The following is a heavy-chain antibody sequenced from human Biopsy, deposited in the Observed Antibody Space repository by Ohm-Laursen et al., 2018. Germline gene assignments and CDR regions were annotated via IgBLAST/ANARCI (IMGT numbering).Heavy chain of an antibody. CDR1: GGSLNNHY. D-gene: IGHD3-22*01. CDR2: IYSSGRT. CDR3: ARHDRSGYWGLDY. J-gene: IGHJ4*02. Sequence: GTLSLTCSVSGGSLNNHYWSWIRQSPGKGLEWLAYIYSSGRTNYNPSLKSRIIVSVDTSKNQLSLKVTSVTATNTAMYYCARHDRSGYWGLDYWGQGALVTVSA. V-gene: IGHV4-4*08.